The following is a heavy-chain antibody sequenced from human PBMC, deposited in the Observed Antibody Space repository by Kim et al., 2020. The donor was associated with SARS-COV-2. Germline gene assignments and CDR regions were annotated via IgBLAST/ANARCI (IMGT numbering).Heavy chain of an antibody. CDR3: ARDEYYGSGSYAPGSFWFDP. Sequence: ASVKVSCKASGYTFTSYAMHWVRQAPGQRLEWMGWINAGNGNTKYSQKFQGRVTITRDTSASTAYMELSSLRSEDTAVYYCARDEYYGSGSYAPGSFWFDPWGQGTLVTVSS. CDR2: INAGNGNT. J-gene: IGHJ5*02. CDR1: GYTFTSYA. D-gene: IGHD3-10*01. V-gene: IGHV1-3*01.